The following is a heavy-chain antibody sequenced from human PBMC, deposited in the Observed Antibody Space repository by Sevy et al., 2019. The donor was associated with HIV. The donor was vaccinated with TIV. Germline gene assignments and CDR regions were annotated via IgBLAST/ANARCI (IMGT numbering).Heavy chain of an antibody. D-gene: IGHD3-10*01. CDR1: GFTLSSYD. V-gene: IGHV3-13*01. CDR2: IGTAGDT. J-gene: IGHJ6*02. Sequence: GGSLRLSCAASGFTLSSYDMHWVRQATGKGLEWVSSIGTAGDTYYPGSVKGRFTISRENAKNSLYLQVKSLRAGDTAVYYCARGGYGSRSFYPYYYYGMDVWGQGSTVTVSS. CDR3: ARGGYGSRSFYPYYYYGMDV.